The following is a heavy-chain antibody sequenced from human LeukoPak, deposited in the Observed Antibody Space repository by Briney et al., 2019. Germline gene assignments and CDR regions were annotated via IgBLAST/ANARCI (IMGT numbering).Heavy chain of an antibody. Sequence: ASVKVSCKVSGYTLTELSMHWVRQAPGKGLEWMGGIDPEDGETIYAQKFQGRVTITADKSTSTAYMELSSLRSEDTAVYYCARSRGVAVVVYYFDYWGQGTLVTVSS. CDR3: ARSRGVAVVVYYFDY. CDR2: IDPEDGET. CDR1: GYTLTELS. V-gene: IGHV1-24*01. D-gene: IGHD6-19*01. J-gene: IGHJ4*02.